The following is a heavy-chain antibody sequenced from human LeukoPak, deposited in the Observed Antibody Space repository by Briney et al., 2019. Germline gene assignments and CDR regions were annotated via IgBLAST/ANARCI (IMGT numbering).Heavy chain of an antibody. J-gene: IGHJ5*02. CDR1: GYTFTSYD. CDR2: MNPNSGNT. D-gene: IGHD3-10*01. V-gene: IGHV1-8*01. CDR3: ARDLGITMVRGVSWFDP. Sequence: ASVKVSCKASGYTFTSYDINWVRQATGQGLEWMGWMNPNSGNTGYAQKFQGRVTMTTDTSTSTAYMELRSLRSDDTAVYYCARDLGITMVRGVSWFDPWGQGTLVTVSS.